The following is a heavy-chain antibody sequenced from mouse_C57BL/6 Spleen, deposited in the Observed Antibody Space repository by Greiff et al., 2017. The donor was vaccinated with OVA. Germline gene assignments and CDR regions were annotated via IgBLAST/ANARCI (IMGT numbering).Heavy chain of an antibody. D-gene: IGHD2-5*01. CDR3: TREGYYSNPTYPMDY. J-gene: IGHJ4*01. CDR2: ISSGGDYI. CDR1: GFTFSSYA. Sequence: EVKVEESGEGLVKPGGSLKLSCAASGFTFSSYAMSWVRQTPEKRLEWVAYISSGGDYIYYADTVKGRFTISRDNARNTLYLQMSSLKSEDTAMYYCTREGYYSNPTYPMDYWGQGTSVTVSS. V-gene: IGHV5-9-1*02.